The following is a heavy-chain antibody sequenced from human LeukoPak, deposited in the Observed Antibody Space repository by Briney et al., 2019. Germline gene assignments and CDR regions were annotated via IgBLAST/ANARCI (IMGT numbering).Heavy chain of an antibody. CDR2: ISYDGSNK. Sequence: GKSLRLSCAASGFTFSNYAMHWVRQAPGKGLEWVAVISYDGSNKYYADSVKGRFTISRDNSKNTLYLQMNSLRAEDTAVYYCAKGGRERLLYYFDYWGQGTLVTVSS. J-gene: IGHJ4*02. CDR3: AKGGRERLLYYFDY. CDR1: GFTFSNYA. D-gene: IGHD2/OR15-2a*01. V-gene: IGHV3-30*04.